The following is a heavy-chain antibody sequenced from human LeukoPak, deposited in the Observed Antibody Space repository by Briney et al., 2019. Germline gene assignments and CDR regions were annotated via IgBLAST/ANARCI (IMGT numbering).Heavy chain of an antibody. D-gene: IGHD4-17*01. CDR2: VYSGGST. V-gene: IGHV3-66*01. Sequence: GGSLRLSCAASGFTFSNAWMSWVRQAPGKGLEWVLVVYSGGSTYYADSVKGRFTISRDNSKNTLFLQMNSLRAEDTAVYYCARATTSPGTSYGLDYWGQGTLVTVSP. CDR3: ARATTSPGTSYGLDY. CDR1: GFTFSNAW. J-gene: IGHJ4*02.